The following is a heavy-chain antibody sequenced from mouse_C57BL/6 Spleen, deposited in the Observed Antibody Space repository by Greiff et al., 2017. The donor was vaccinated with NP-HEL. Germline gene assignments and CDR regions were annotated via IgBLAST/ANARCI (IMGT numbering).Heavy chain of an antibody. Sequence: QVQLQQPGAELVRPGCSVKLSCKASGYTFTSYWMHWVKQRPIQGLEWIGNIDPSDSETHYNQKFKDKATLTVDKSSSTAYMQLSSLTSEDSAVYYCARGDGYSYYFDYWGQGTTLTVSS. D-gene: IGHD2-3*01. J-gene: IGHJ2*01. CDR3: ARGDGYSYYFDY. V-gene: IGHV1-52*01. CDR1: GYTFTSYW. CDR2: IDPSDSET.